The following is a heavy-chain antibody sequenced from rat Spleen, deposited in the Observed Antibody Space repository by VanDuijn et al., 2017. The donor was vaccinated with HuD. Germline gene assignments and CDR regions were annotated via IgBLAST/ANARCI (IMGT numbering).Heavy chain of an antibody. CDR1: GVTFNNYW. J-gene: IGHJ2*01. CDR3: TNFALFDY. CDR2: ITHTGDST. V-gene: IGHV5-31*01. Sequence: EVQLVESGGGLVRPGGSLKLSCLTSGVTFNNYWMNWIRQAPGKGLEWVAAITHTGDSTFYPDSVKGRFTISRDNAKRTLHLQMDSLRSEDTATYYCTNFALFDYWGQGVMVTVSS.